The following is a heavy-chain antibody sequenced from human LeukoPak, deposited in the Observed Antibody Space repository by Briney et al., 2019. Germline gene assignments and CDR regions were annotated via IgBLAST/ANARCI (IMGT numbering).Heavy chain of an antibody. J-gene: IGHJ4*02. CDR3: ARDKSLRSLYSYSDY. V-gene: IGHV1-2*02. Sequence: GASVKVSCKASGYTFTGYYMHWVRQAPGQGLEWMGWINPNSGGTNYAQKFQGRVTMTRDTSISTAYMELSRLRSDDTAVYYCARDKSLRSLYSYSDYWGQGTLVTVSS. CDR2: INPNSGGT. CDR1: GYTFTGYY. D-gene: IGHD5-18*01.